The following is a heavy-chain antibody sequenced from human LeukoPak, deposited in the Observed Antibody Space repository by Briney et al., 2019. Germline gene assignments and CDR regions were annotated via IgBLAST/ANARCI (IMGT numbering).Heavy chain of an antibody. V-gene: IGHV3-23*01. J-gene: IGHJ4*02. CDR2: ILGSGGYT. CDR1: GFTFSSYA. D-gene: IGHD2-15*01. CDR3: AKQLGYCSDGSCYFPY. Sequence: PGGSLRLSCAASGFTFSSYAMSWVRQAPGKGLEWVSGILGSGGYTYYADSVQGRLTISRDNSKSTLCLQMNSLRAEDTAVYYCAKQLGYCSDGSCYFPYWGQGTLVTVSS.